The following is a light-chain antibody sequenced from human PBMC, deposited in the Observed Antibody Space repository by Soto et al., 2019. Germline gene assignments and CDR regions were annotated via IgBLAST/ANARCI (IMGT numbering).Light chain of an antibody. Sequence: EIVLRQSPATLSLSAWERATLSCRASQSVSSYLGWYQQKPGQAPRLLIYDVSDRATGIPARFSGSGSGTDFTLTISSLEPEDFAVYYCQHRYNWLITFGQGTRLEI. V-gene: IGKV3-11*01. CDR2: DVS. CDR3: QHRYNWLIT. CDR1: QSVSSY. J-gene: IGKJ5*01.